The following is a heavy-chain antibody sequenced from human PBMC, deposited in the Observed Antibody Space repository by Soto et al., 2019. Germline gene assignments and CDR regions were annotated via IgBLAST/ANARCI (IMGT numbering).Heavy chain of an antibody. V-gene: IGHV3-23*01. J-gene: IGHJ4*02. Sequence: PGGSLRLSCAASGFTFSTYTMNWVRQAPGKGLEWVSGINAPGSPTYYAASVKGRFTVSRDNSKKMLFLQMNSLRDEDTAVYYCAKDRHPDGMWTFESWGGGTMVT. CDR1: GFTFSTYT. CDR2: INAPGSPT. CDR3: AKDRHPDGMWTFES. D-gene: IGHD1-20*01.